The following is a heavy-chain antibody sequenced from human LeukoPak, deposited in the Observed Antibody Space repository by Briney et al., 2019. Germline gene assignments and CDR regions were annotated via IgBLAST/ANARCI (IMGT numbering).Heavy chain of an antibody. D-gene: IGHD3-9*01. J-gene: IGHJ4*02. CDR3: ARGGSLRYFDWLLVPFDY. CDR2: MNPNSGNT. V-gene: IGHV1-8*01. CDR1: GYTLTELS. Sequence: ASVKVSCKVSGYTLTELSMHWVRQATGQGLEWMGWMNPNSGNTGYAQKFQGRVTMTRNTSISTAYMELSSLRSEDTAVYYCARGGSLRYFDWLLVPFDYWGQGTLVTVSS.